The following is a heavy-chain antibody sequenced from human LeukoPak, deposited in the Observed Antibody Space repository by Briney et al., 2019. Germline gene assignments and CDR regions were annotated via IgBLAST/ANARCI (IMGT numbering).Heavy chain of an antibody. CDR3: ARHLSYGDSNYFDY. CDR2: IYYSGST. J-gene: IGHJ4*02. CDR1: GDSISGYY. V-gene: IGHV4-59*08. D-gene: IGHD4-17*01. Sequence: PSETLSLTCTVSGDSISGYYCSWIRQPPRKGLEWIGYIYYSGSTNYNASLKSRVIISVDTSKNQFSLKLSSVTAADTAVYYCARHLSYGDSNYFDYWGQGTLVTVSS.